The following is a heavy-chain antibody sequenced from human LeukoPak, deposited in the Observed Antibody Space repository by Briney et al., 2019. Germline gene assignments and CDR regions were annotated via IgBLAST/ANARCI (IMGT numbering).Heavy chain of an antibody. CDR3: AREDSSSFDY. V-gene: IGHV4-30-2*01. J-gene: IGHJ4*02. CDR2: IYHSGST. D-gene: IGHD6-13*01. CDR1: GGSISSGGYS. Sequence: PSETLSLTCAVSGGSISSGGYSWSWIRQPPGKGLEWIGYIYHSGSTNYNPSLKSRVTISVDTSKNQFSLKLSSVTAADTAVYYCAREDSSSFDYWGQGTLVTVSS.